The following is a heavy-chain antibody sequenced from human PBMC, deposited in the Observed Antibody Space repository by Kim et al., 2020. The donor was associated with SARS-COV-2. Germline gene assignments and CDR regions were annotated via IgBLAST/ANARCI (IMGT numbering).Heavy chain of an antibody. J-gene: IGHJ4*02. CDR2: IYYSGST. Sequence: SETLSLTCTVSGGSISSGGYYWSWIRQHPGKGLEWIGYIYYSGSTYYNPSLKSRVTISVDTSKNQFSLKLSSVTAADTAVYYCARDGYSYGWGFDYWGQGTLVTVSS. D-gene: IGHD5-18*01. CDR3: ARDGYSYGWGFDY. CDR1: GGSISSGGYY. V-gene: IGHV4-31*03.